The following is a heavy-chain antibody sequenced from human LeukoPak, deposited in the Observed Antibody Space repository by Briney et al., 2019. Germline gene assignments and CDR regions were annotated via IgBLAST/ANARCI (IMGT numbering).Heavy chain of an antibody. CDR1: GGSFIGYY. Sequence: SEPLSLTCAVYGGSFIGYYWSWIRQPPGKGLEWIGEINHSGSTNYNPSLKSRVTISVDTSKNQFSLRLSSVTAADTAVYYCARGGRGDYVWGSYRDPFDYWGQGTLVTVSS. D-gene: IGHD3-16*02. CDR2: INHSGST. J-gene: IGHJ4*02. CDR3: ARGGRGDYVWGSYRDPFDY. V-gene: IGHV4-34*01.